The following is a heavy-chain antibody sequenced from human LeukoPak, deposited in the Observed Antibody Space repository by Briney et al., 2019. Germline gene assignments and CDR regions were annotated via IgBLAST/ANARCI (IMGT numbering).Heavy chain of an antibody. CDR2: ISHSGST. J-gene: IGHJ3*02. CDR3: ARAYSRPAVAGGHDAFDI. Sequence: SETLSLTCAVYGGSFSGYHWNWMRQSPGKGLEWIGEISHSGSTNYNPSLKSRVTISVDTSKNQFSLKLSSVTAADTAVYYCARAYSRPAVAGGHDAFDIWGQGTMVTVSS. V-gene: IGHV4-34*01. D-gene: IGHD6-19*01. CDR1: GGSFSGYH.